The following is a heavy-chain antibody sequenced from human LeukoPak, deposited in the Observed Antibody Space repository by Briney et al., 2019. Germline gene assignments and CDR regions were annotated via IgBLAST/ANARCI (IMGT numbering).Heavy chain of an antibody. CDR3: ARGGRPPRTTIPRSPNNWFDP. Sequence: PSETLSLTCAVYGGSFSGYYWSWIRQPPGKGLEWIGEINHSGSTNYNPSLKSRVTISVDTSKNQFSLKLSSVTAADTAVYYCARGGRPPRTTIPRSPNNWFDPWGQGTLVTVSS. CDR2: INHSGST. V-gene: IGHV4-34*01. J-gene: IGHJ5*02. CDR1: GGSFSGYY. D-gene: IGHD1-14*01.